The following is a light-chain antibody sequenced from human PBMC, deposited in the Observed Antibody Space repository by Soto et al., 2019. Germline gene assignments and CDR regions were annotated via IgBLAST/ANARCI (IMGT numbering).Light chain of an antibody. CDR3: QQANSFPCT. CDR1: QVISSW. V-gene: IGKV1D-12*01. J-gene: IGKJ2*02. Sequence: DIQMTQSPSSVSASVGDRVTITCRASQVISSWLAWYQQKPGKAPKLLIYAASSLQSGVPSRFSSSRSGTDVTLTISSLQPEDFATYYCQQANSFPCTFGQGTKLEIK. CDR2: AAS.